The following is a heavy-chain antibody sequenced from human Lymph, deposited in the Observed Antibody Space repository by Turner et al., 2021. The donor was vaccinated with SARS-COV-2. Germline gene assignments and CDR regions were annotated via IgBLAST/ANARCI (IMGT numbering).Heavy chain of an antibody. CDR3: ARETVNNWVDP. J-gene: IGHJ5*02. D-gene: IGHD2-21*02. Sequence: QVQLQESGPRLAKPLETLYLTCTVSGGSMNSNYWSWIRQPPGKRLEWIGYIYYRGSTNYNPSLKSRVTISADTSKNQFSLKLTSVTAADTAIYYGARETVNNWVDPWGQGILVTVSS. V-gene: IGHV4-59*01. CDR2: IYYRGST. CDR1: GGSMNSNY.